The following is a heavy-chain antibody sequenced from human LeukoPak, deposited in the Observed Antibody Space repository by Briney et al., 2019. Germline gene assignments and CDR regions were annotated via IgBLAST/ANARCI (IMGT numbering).Heavy chain of an antibody. D-gene: IGHD6-13*01. CDR2: IYPGDSDP. Sequence: GESLKTSRNGSGYSLNSYWIGLVRQIPGKGLEWMGIIYPGDSDPRYSPSFQGQVTISADKSTSTAYLQWSSLKASDTAMYYCARQRGVAAASDIWGQGTMVTVSS. CDR1: GYSLNSYW. CDR3: ARQRGVAAASDI. V-gene: IGHV5-51*01. J-gene: IGHJ3*02.